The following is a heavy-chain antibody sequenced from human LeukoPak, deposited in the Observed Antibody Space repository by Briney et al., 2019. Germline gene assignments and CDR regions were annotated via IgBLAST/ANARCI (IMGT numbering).Heavy chain of an antibody. D-gene: IGHD3-22*01. Sequence: SETLCLTCSVSGDSINSYYWSWIRQPPGKGLEWIGYIHYSGSTNYNPSLKSRVTISLDTSKNQFSLMLSSVTAADTAVYYCARDTWGYYDGSGYYYYFDYWGQGTLVTVSS. CDR2: IHYSGST. V-gene: IGHV4-59*01. CDR1: GDSINSYY. CDR3: ARDTWGYYDGSGYYYYFDY. J-gene: IGHJ4*02.